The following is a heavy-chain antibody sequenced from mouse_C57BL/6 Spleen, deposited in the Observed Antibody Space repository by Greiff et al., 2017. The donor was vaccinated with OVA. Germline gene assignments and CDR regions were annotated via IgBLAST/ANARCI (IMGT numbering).Heavy chain of an antibody. CDR3: ARPPDYYGSSYWYFDV. CDR2: ISSGSSTI. CDR1: GFTFSDYG. J-gene: IGHJ1*03. Sequence: EVHLVESGGGLVKPGGSLKLSCAASGFTFSDYGMHWVRQAPEKGLEWVAYISSGSSTIYYADTVKGRFTISRDNAKNTLFLQMTSLRSEDTAMYYCARPPDYYGSSYWYFDVWGTGTTVTVSS. D-gene: IGHD1-1*01. V-gene: IGHV5-17*01.